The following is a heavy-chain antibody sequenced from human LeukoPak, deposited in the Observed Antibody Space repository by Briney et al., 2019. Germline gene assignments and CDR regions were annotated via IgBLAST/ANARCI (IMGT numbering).Heavy chain of an antibody. CDR2: INSDGSSP. J-gene: IGHJ4*02. Sequence: GGSLRLSCAASGFPFSSNWMHWVRQAPGKGLVWVSRINSDGSSPHYADSVKGRFTISRDNAKNTLYLEMNSLRAEDTAMCFGLREATAPGPNRGQGPLFTVSS. CDR1: GFPFSSNW. CDR3: LREATAPGPN. D-gene: IGHD1-14*01. V-gene: IGHV3-74*01.